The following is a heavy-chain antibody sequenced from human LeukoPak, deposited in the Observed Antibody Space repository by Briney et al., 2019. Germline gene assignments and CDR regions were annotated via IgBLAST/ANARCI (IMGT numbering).Heavy chain of an antibody. CDR3: AKGGLWNTESPWAH. V-gene: IGHV3-30*18. D-gene: IGHD1/OR15-1a*01. CDR1: GFTFSSYG. J-gene: IGHJ4*02. CDR2: ISYDGSNK. Sequence: GGSLRLSCAASGFTFSSYGMHWVRQAPGKGLEWVAVISYDGSNKYYADSVKGRFTISRDNSKNTLYLQMNSLRAEDTAVYYRAKGGLWNTESPWAHWGQGTLVTVSS.